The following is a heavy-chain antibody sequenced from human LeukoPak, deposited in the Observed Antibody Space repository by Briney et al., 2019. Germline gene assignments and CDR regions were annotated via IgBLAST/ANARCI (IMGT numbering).Heavy chain of an antibody. CDR3: ARGPARPPKKYSSSWYSFDY. CDR2: INHSGSN. CDR1: GGYFRGYY. J-gene: IGHJ4*02. D-gene: IGHD6-13*01. V-gene: IGHV4-34*01. Sequence: KPSETLSLTCAVYGGYFRGYYWSWIRQPPGKGLDGIGEINHSGSNNYTPSLKSRVTISVDTCKNQFSLKLSSVTAADTAVYYCARGPARPPKKYSSSWYSFDYWGQGTLVTVSS.